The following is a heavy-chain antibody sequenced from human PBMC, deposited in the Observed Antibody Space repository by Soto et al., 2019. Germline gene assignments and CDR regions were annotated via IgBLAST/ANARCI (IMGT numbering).Heavy chain of an antibody. CDR1: GGSVSSGSYY. J-gene: IGHJ6*02. CDR3: AREDVLRFLEWPQGMDV. V-gene: IGHV4-61*01. D-gene: IGHD3-3*01. Sequence: KPSETLSLTCTVSGGSVSSGSYYWSWIRQPPGKGLEWIGYIYYSGSTNYNPSLKSRVTISVDTSKNQFSLKLSSVTAADTAVYYCAREDVLRFLEWPQGMDVWGQGTTVTVSS. CDR2: IYYSGST.